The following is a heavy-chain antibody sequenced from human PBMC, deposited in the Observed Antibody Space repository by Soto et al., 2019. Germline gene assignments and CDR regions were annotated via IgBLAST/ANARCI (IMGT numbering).Heavy chain of an antibody. CDR2: IWYDGSNK. CDR1: GFTFSSYG. J-gene: IGHJ6*02. V-gene: IGHV3-33*01. Sequence: GGSLRLSCAASGFTFSSYGMHWVRQAPGKGLEWVAVIWYDGSNKYYADSVKGRFTISRDNSKNTLYLQMNSLRAEDTAVYYCARINNYYYGMDVWGQGATVTVSS. CDR3: ARINNYYYGMDV.